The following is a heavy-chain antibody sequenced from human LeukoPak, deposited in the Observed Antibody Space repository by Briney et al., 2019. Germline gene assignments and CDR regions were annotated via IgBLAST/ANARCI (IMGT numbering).Heavy chain of an antibody. V-gene: IGHV3-48*04. CDR3: AAGGDYYYHMDV. Sequence: PGGSLRLSCAASGFTFSNYAMHWVREAPGEGLEWVSYISSSSTTIYYADSVKVRFTISRDNAKTSVYLQMNSLRAEDTAVYHCAAGGDYYYHMDVWGKGTTVTVSS. D-gene: IGHD3-10*01. CDR2: ISSSSTTI. J-gene: IGHJ6*03. CDR1: GFTFSNYA.